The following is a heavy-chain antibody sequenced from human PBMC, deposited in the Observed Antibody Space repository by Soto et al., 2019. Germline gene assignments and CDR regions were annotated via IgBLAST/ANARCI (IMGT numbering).Heavy chain of an antibody. D-gene: IGHD3-22*01. J-gene: IGHJ3*02. Sequence: QVQLVQSGAEVKKPGASVKVSCKASGYTFTSYGISWVRPAPGQGLEWMGWISAYNGNTNYAQKLQGRVTMTTDTSTSTAYMELRSLRSDDTAVYYCARTKGYYDSSGYYWGDAFDIWGQGTMVTVSS. CDR3: ARTKGYYDSSGYYWGDAFDI. V-gene: IGHV1-18*01. CDR2: ISAYNGNT. CDR1: GYTFTSYG.